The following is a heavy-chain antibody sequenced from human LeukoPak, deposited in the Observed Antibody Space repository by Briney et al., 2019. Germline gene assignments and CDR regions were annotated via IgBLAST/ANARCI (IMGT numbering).Heavy chain of an antibody. CDR3: VKEASWSGYYITYYFDY. CDR2: INQDGSAQ. CDR1: GFPFSSYW. Sequence: GSLRLSCAASGFPFSSYWMNWVRQAPGKGLEWVANINQDGSAQYYVDSVKGRFTFSRDNAMNSLFLQMNSLRPEDTAVYYCVKEASWSGYYITYYFDYWGQGTLVTVSS. J-gene: IGHJ4*02. D-gene: IGHD3-3*01. V-gene: IGHV3-7*01.